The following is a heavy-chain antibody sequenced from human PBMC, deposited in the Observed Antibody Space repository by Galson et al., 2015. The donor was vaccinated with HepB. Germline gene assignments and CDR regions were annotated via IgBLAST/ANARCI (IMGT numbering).Heavy chain of an antibody. CDR3: AREQGGGSWYYAYYYYGMDV. Sequence: CAISGDSVSSNSAAWNWIRQSPSRGLEWLGRTYYRSKWYNDYAVSVKSRITINLDTSKNQFSLQLNSVTPEDTAVYYCAREQGGGSWYYAYYYYGMDVWGQGTTVTVSS. D-gene: IGHD6-13*01. CDR1: GDSVSSNSAA. CDR2: TYYRSKWYN. J-gene: IGHJ6*02. V-gene: IGHV6-1*01.